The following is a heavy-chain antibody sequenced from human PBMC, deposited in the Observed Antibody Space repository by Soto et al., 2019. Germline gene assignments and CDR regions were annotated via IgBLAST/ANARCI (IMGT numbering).Heavy chain of an antibody. J-gene: IGHJ6*02. CDR3: ARVWAVTTSNYYYYYGMDV. V-gene: IGHV1-69*13. CDR1: GGTSGSYA. CDR2: IIPIFGTA. D-gene: IGHD4-4*01. Sequence: SVKASCTASGGTSGSYALSWGRQAPEQGLEWMGGIIPIFGTANYAQKFQGRVTITADESTSTAYMEMSSMRSDDTAVYYCARVWAVTTSNYYYYYGMDVWAQGTTVTVSS.